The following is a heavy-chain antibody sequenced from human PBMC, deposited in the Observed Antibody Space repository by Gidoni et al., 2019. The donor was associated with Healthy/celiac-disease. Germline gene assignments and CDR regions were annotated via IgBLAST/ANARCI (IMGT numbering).Heavy chain of an antibody. Sequence: EVQLVESGGGLVKPGGSLRLSCAASGFTFSSYSMNWVRQAPGKGLGWVSSISSSSSYIYYADSVKGRFTISRDNAKNSLYLQMNSLRAEDTAVYYCAKGLYGDYGYFDLWGRGTLVTVSS. CDR2: ISSSSSYI. D-gene: IGHD3-16*01. CDR1: GFTFSSYS. V-gene: IGHV3-21*01. J-gene: IGHJ2*01. CDR3: AKGLYGDYGYFDL.